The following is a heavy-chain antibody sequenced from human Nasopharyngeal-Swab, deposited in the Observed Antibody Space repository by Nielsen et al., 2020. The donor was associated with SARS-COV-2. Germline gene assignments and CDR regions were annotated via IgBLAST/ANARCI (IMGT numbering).Heavy chain of an antibody. CDR1: GFTFSSYS. Sequence: GESLKISCAASGFTFSSYSMNWVRQAPGKGLEWVSSISSSNSYIYYADSVKGRFTISRDNAKNSLYLQMNSLRAEDTAVYYCASSGTGALFDYWGQGTLVTVSS. V-gene: IGHV3-21*01. J-gene: IGHJ4*02. D-gene: IGHD1-1*01. CDR2: ISSSNSYI. CDR3: ASSGTGALFDY.